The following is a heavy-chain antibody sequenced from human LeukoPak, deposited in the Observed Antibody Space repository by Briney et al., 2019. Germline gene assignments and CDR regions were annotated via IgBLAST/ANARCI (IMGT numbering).Heavy chain of an antibody. V-gene: IGHV5-51*01. J-gene: IGHJ4*02. CDR2: IYPGDSDT. D-gene: IGHD1-26*01. Sequence: GESLKISCKGSGYSFTSYWIGWVRQMPGKGLEWMGIIYPGDSDTKYSPSFQGQVTISADKSISTAYLQWSSLKASDTAMYYCARRRDLYSGSYYPFDYWGQGTLVTVSS. CDR1: GYSFTSYW. CDR3: ARRRDLYSGSYYPFDY.